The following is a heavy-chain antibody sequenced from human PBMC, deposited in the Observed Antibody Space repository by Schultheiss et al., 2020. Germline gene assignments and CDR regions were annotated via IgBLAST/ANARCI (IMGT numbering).Heavy chain of an antibody. D-gene: IGHD4-11*01. V-gene: IGHV3-53*01. Sequence: GSLRLSCAASGFTVSSNYMSWVRQAPGKGLEWVSVIYSGGSTYYADSVKGRFTISRDNSKNTLYLQMNSLRVEDTAVYYCAREVITVTGVFDYWGQGTLVTVS. CDR2: IYSGGST. CDR1: GFTVSSNY. CDR3: AREVITVTGVFDY. J-gene: IGHJ4*02.